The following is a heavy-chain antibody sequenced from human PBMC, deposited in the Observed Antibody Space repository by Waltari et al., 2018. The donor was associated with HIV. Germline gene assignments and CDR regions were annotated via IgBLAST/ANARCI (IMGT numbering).Heavy chain of an antibody. Sequence: QVQLVQSGAVVKKPGASVRISCETSGYTFISYALHWVRQAPGQRPEWMGWINVGNYNTKYSQKFQDRFTITGDTSASTGYLDLSSLTSEDTAVYFCAREYDFWSGGYHYYGMDVWGQGTTVTVSS. CDR3: AREYDFWSGGYHYYGMDV. CDR1: GYTFISYA. CDR2: INVGNYNT. V-gene: IGHV1-3*01. J-gene: IGHJ6*02. D-gene: IGHD3-3*01.